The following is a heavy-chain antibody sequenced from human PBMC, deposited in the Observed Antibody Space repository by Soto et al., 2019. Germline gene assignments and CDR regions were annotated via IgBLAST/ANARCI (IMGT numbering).Heavy chain of an antibody. CDR1: GGSISGYY. D-gene: IGHD2-21*02. Sequence: SETLSLTCTVSGGSISGYYWSWIRQPPGKGLEWIGNVYYSGGAKYNPSVKRRVSIAVDTSKNQFSLNLSSVTAADTAVYYCTRDGDGRMTTNPYYYYGMDVWGPGITVTVSS. V-gene: IGHV4-59*01. CDR2: VYYSGGA. J-gene: IGHJ6*02. CDR3: TRDGDGRMTTNPYYYYGMDV.